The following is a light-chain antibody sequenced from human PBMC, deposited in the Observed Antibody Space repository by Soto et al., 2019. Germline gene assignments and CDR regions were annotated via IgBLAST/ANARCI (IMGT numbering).Light chain of an antibody. CDR2: QTS. Sequence: EIVLTQSPATLSSFPGDRVTLSCRASQYINTRLAWYHHRPGQAPRLLIYQTSLRAAGIPARFSASGSGTDFTLTISDVQPEDFALYYCHQRQSWPRTFGQGTKVDI. CDR3: HQRQSWPRT. CDR1: QYINTR. J-gene: IGKJ1*01. V-gene: IGKV3-11*01.